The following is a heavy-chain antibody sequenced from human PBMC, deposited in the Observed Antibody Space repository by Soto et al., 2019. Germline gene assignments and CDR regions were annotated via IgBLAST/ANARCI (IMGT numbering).Heavy chain of an antibody. CDR3: AKGRESSGSYRPFDY. D-gene: IGHD3-22*01. V-gene: IGHV3-23*01. CDR1: GFTFSSYD. CDR2: ISAGAVAT. Sequence: LRLSCSASGFTFSSYDMSWVRQAPGKGLEWGSAISAGAVATNYADSVKGRFIISRENTKNTLYLQKNSLRAEDTAVYYCAKGRESSGSYRPFDYWGQGALVTVSS. J-gene: IGHJ4*02.